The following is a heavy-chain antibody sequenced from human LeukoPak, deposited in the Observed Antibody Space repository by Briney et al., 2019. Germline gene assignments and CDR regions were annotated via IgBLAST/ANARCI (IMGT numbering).Heavy chain of an antibody. V-gene: IGHV4-4*02. J-gene: IGHJ4*02. D-gene: IGHD1-14*01. CDR3: ARGTGNY. CDR1: GGSISSSNW. Sequence: SETLSLTCAVSGGSISSSNWWSWVRQTPGKGLEWIGEIDHSGSTNYNPSLKSRVTISVDTSKNQFSLKLSSVTAADTAVYYCARGTGNYWGQGTLVTVSS. CDR2: IDHSGST.